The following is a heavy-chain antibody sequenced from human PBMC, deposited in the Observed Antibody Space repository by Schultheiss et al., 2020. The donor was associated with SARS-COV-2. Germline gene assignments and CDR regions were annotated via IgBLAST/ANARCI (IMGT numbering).Heavy chain of an antibody. CDR3: AKDITGTTYYFDY. V-gene: IGHV3-53*04. CDR1: GFTVSSNY. D-gene: IGHD1-7*01. J-gene: IGHJ4*02. CDR2: IYSGGST. Sequence: GESLKISCAASGFTVSSNYMSWVRQAPGKGLEWVSVIYSGGSTYYADSVKGRFTISRHNSKNTLYLQMNSLRAEDTAVYYCAKDITGTTYYFDYWGQGTLVTVSS.